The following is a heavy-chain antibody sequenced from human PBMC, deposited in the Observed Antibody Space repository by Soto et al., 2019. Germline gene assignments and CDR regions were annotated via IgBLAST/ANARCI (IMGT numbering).Heavy chain of an antibody. Sequence: HGESLKISCKGSGYSFTSYWIGWVRQMPGKGLEWMGIIYPGDSDTRYSPSFQGQVTISADKSISTAYLQWSSLKASDTAMYYCARHVGAAAVLVAFDYWGQGTLVIVSS. CDR1: GYSFTSYW. CDR2: IYPGDSDT. J-gene: IGHJ4*02. D-gene: IGHD6-13*01. CDR3: ARHVGAAAVLVAFDY. V-gene: IGHV5-51*01.